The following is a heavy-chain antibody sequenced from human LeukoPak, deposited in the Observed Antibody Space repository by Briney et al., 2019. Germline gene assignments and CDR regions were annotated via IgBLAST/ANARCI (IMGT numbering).Heavy chain of an antibody. CDR1: GGSISSYY. V-gene: IGHV4-59*06. CDR2: IYYSGGT. Sequence: PSETLSLTCTVSGGSISSYYWSWIRQPPGKGLEWIGYIYYSGGTYYNPSLKSRVTISLDTSKNQFSLQLTSVTAADTAVYYCARGLTASDYWGQGTLVTVSS. CDR3: ARGLTASDY. J-gene: IGHJ4*02. D-gene: IGHD1-20*01.